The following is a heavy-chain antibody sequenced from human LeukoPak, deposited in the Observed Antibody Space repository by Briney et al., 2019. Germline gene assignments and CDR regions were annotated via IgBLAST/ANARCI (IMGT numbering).Heavy chain of an antibody. CDR2: ISAYNGNT. CDR3: ARGRPYYYDSSGYLFDY. CDR1: GYTFTSYG. Sequence: VASVNVSCKASGYTFTSYGISWVRQAPGQGLEWMGWISAYNGNTNYAQKLQGRVTMTTDTSTSTAYMELRSLRSDDTAVYYCARGRPYYYDSSGYLFDYWGQGTLVTVSS. D-gene: IGHD3-22*01. V-gene: IGHV1-18*01. J-gene: IGHJ4*02.